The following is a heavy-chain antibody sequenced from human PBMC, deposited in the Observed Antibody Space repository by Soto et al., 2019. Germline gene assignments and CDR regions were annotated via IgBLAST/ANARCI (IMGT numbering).Heavy chain of an antibody. CDR1: GGSISSSSYY. CDR3: ARPQNLGYCSSTSCYDGVWFDP. J-gene: IGHJ5*02. D-gene: IGHD2-2*01. V-gene: IGHV4-39*01. Sequence: SETLSLTCTVSGGSISSSSYYWGWIRQPPGKGLEWIGSIYYSGSTYYNPSLKSRVTISVDTSKNQFSLKRSSVTAAETAVYYCARPQNLGYCSSTSCYDGVWFDPWGQGTLVTVSS. CDR2: IYYSGST.